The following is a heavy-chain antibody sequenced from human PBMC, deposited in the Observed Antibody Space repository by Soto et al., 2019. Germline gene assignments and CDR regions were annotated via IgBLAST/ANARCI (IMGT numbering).Heavy chain of an antibody. J-gene: IGHJ6*02. D-gene: IGHD6-6*01. Sequence: QVQRVQSGAEVKKPGSSVKVSCKASGGTFSSYAISWVRQAPGHGLEWMGGIIPIFDTANYAQKFQGRVTITADESTSTAYLELSSLRSEDTAVYYCARADPASSSRRRRYYYYGMDVWGQGTTVTVSS. CDR3: ARADPASSSRRRRYYYYGMDV. V-gene: IGHV1-69*01. CDR1: GGTFSSYA. CDR2: IIPIFDTA.